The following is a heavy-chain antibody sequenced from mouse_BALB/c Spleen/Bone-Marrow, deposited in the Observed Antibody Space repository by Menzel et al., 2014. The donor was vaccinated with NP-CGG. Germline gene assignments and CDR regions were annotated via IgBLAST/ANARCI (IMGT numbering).Heavy chain of an antibody. Sequence: VKLQESGAELVRPGSSVKISCKASGYAFSSYWMNWVKQRPGQGLERIGQIYPGDGDTNYNGKFKGKATLTADKSSSTAYMQLSSLTSEDSAVYFCALYGNYAGNWGQGTLVTVSA. D-gene: IGHD2-1*01. CDR3: ALYGNYAGN. CDR2: IYPGDGDT. CDR1: GYAFSSYW. V-gene: IGHV1-80*01. J-gene: IGHJ3*01.